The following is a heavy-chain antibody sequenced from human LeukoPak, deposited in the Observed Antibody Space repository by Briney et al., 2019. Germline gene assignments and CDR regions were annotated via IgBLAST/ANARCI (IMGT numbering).Heavy chain of an antibody. CDR1: RGTFSSYT. CDR3: ASPRALYCSSTSCQTANGAFDI. CDR2: IIPILGIA. Sequence: GASVKVSCKASRGTFSSYTISWVRQAPRQGLEWMGRIIPILGIANYAQKFQGRVTITADKSTSTAYMELSSLRSEDTAVYYCASPRALYCSSTSCQTANGAFDIWGQGTMVTVSS. V-gene: IGHV1-69*02. J-gene: IGHJ3*02. D-gene: IGHD2-2*01.